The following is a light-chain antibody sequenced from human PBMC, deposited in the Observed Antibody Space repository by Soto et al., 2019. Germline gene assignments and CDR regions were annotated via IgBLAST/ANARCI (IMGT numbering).Light chain of an antibody. V-gene: IGLV2-8*01. CDR2: EVS. Sequence: QSALTQPPSASGSPGQSVTISCTGTSSDVGVYNYVSWYQQHPGKAPKLLIYEVSKRPSGVPDRFSGSKSGNTASLTVSGLQAEDEADFYCSSYAGSNNVVFGGGTKPPS. J-gene: IGLJ2*01. CDR1: SSDVGVYNY. CDR3: SSYAGSNNVV.